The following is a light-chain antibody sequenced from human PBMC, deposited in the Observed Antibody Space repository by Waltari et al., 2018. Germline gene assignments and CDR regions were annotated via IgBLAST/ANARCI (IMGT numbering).Light chain of an antibody. CDR1: SSDVGSYNY. V-gene: IGLV2-14*01. Sequence: QSALTQPASVSGSPVQSITISCTGTSSDVGSYNYVSWYQQHPGNTPRLMIYEVNNRPSGVSNRCSASKSGDTSSLTISVLQAEDEADYYCCSFTTTNTWVFGGGTKLTVL. CDR3: CSFTTTNTWV. J-gene: IGLJ2*01. CDR2: EVN.